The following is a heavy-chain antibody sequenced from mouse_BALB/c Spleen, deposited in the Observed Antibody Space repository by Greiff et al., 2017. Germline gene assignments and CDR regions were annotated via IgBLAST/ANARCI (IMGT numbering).Heavy chain of an antibody. CDR1: GFTFSSFG. CDR3: ARSPPYVNYLAY. J-gene: IGHJ3*01. Sequence: EVKLMESGGGLVQPGGSRKLSCAASGFTFSSFGMHWVRQAPEKGLEWVAYISSGSSTIYYADTVKGRFTISRDNPKNTLFLQMTSLRSEDTAMYYCARSPPYVNYLAYWGQGTLVTVSA. V-gene: IGHV5-17*02. D-gene: IGHD2-1*01. CDR2: ISSGSSTI.